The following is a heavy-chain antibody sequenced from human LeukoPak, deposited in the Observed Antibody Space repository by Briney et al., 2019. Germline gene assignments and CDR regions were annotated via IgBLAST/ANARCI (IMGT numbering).Heavy chain of an antibody. CDR1: GYTFTGYY. CDR3: ARDIVMVTYWFDP. CDR2: INLNSGGT. J-gene: IGHJ5*02. V-gene: IGHV1-2*02. Sequence: ASVKVSCKASGYTFTGYYMHWVRQAPGPGLEWMGWINLNSGGTNYAQKFQGRVTMTRDTSISTAYMELSRLRSDDTAVYYCARDIVMVTYWFDPWGQGTLVTVSS. D-gene: IGHD5-18*01.